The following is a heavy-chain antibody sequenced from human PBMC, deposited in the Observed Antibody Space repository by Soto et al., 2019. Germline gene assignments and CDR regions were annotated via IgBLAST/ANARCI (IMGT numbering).Heavy chain of an antibody. CDR3: ARDGRGRWLQFPY. Sequence: ASVKVSCKACGYTFNSHAIHWMRQAPGQRLEWMGGIIPVFGTANYAQKFKGRVTITADASTSTAYMELSSLRSEDTAVYYCARDGRGRWLQFPYWGQGTLVTVSS. V-gene: IGHV1-69*13. J-gene: IGHJ4*02. CDR2: IIPVFGTA. CDR1: GYTFNSHA. D-gene: IGHD5-12*01.